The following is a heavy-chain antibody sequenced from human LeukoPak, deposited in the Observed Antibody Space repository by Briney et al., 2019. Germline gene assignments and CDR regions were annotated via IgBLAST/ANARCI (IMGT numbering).Heavy chain of an antibody. D-gene: IGHD3-9*01. V-gene: IGHV4-59*08. CDR3: ARHGRESRYFDWLLYYIDH. CDR1: GASISAYS. CDR2: IHYSGNT. J-gene: IGHJ4*02. Sequence: SETLSLTCTVSGASISAYSWSWIRQPPGKGLEWIGCIHYSGNTHCNPSLESRVTLSVDTSKNQFSLKLSSVTAADTAVYFWARHGRESRYFDWLLYYIDHWGQGALVTVSS.